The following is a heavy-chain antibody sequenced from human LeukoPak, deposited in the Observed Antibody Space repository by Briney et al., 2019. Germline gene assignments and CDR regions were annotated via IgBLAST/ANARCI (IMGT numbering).Heavy chain of an antibody. CDR3: ARGYVFGVGPYYYMDV. J-gene: IGHJ6*03. V-gene: IGHV1-69*05. CDR1: GGTFSSYA. D-gene: IGHD3-3*01. CDR2: IIPILGTA. Sequence: SVKVSCKASGGTFSSYAISWVRQAPGQGLEWMGGIIPILGTANYAQKFQGRVTITTDESTSTAYMELSSLRSEDTAVYYCARGYVFGVGPYYYMDVWGKGTTVTVSS.